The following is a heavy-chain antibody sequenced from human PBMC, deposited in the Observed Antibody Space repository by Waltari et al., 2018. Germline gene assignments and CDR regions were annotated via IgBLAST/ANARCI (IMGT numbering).Heavy chain of an antibody. J-gene: IGHJ5*02. CDR1: GGSFSGYY. D-gene: IGHD5-18*01. Sequence: QVQLQQWGAGLLKPSETLSLTCAVYGGSFSGYYWSWIRPPPGKGLEWIGEINHSGSTNYNPSLKSRVTISVDTPKNQFSLKLSSVTAADTAVYYCARGVRGYSYGYWFDPWGQGTLVTVSS. CDR3: ARGVRGYSYGYWFDP. CDR2: INHSGST. V-gene: IGHV4-34*01.